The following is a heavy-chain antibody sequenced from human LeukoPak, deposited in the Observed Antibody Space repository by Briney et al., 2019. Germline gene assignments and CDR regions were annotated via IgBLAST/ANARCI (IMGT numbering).Heavy chain of an antibody. D-gene: IGHD1-1*01. V-gene: IGHV3-53*01. CDR1: GFTVSSNY. CDR3: ARWNSYAEYFQH. J-gene: IGHJ1*01. Sequence: PGGSLRLSCAASGFTVSSNYMTWVRQAPGKGLEWVSVIYSGGSTYYAGSVKGRFTISRDNSKNTLYLQMNSLRAEDMAVYYCARWNSYAEYFQHWGQGTLVTVSS. CDR2: IYSGGST.